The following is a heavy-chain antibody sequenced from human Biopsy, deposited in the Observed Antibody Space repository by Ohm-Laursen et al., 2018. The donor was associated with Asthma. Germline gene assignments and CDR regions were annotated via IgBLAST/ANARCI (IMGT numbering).Heavy chain of an antibody. J-gene: IGHJ4*02. CDR2: ISPFTGDT. CDR3: ARHPYNFGGFDY. CDR1: GYTFRSYG. V-gene: IGHV1-18*04. Sequence: GASVKVSCKASGYTFRSYGVSWVRQAPGQGLEWMGWISPFTGDTHFGQKFQGRVTMTTDTSTDTAYMELRSLRSGDTAVYYCARHPYNFGGFDYWGQGSPVLVSS. D-gene: IGHD5-24*01.